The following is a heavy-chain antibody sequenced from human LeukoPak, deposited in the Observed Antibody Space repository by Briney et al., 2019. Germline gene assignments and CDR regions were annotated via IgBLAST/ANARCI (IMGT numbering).Heavy chain of an antibody. CDR3: AREITTSYYYDSSGHIDY. D-gene: IGHD3-22*01. J-gene: IGHJ4*02. CDR1: GFTFSSYS. Sequence: GGSLRLSCAASGFTFSSYSMNWVRQAPGKGLEWVSSISSSSSYIYYADSVKGRFTISRDNAKNSLYLQMNSLRAEDTAVYYCAREITTSYYYDSSGHIDYWGQGTLVTVSS. V-gene: IGHV3-21*01. CDR2: ISSSSSYI.